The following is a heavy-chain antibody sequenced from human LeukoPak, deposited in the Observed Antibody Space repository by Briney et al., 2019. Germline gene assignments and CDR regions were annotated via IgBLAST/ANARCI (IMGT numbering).Heavy chain of an antibody. J-gene: IGHJ5*01. CDR2: ITWNSHTV. CDR1: GFTFDDYA. Sequence: GGSLRLSCTASGFTFDDYAMHWVRQAPGKGLEWVSGITWNSHTVDYGDSVKGRFTMSRDNARNSLYLQMSSLRPEDTALYYCAKGRGGLVAYNWFDSWGQGTLVTVAS. CDR3: AKGRGGLVAYNWFDS. V-gene: IGHV3-9*01. D-gene: IGHD3-16*01.